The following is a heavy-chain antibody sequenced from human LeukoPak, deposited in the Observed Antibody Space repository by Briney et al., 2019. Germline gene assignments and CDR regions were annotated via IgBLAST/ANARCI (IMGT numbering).Heavy chain of an antibody. D-gene: IGHD3-22*01. J-gene: IGHJ4*02. V-gene: IGHV4-34*01. CDR3: ATADHSSGYYQSDY. CDR1: GGSFSGYY. CDR2: INHSGST. Sequence: SETLSLTCAVYGGSFSGYYWSWIRQPPGKGLEWIGEINHSGSTYYNPSLKSRVAIFVDASKNQSSLKLRSVTAADTAVYSCATADHSSGYYQSDYWGQGTLVTVSS.